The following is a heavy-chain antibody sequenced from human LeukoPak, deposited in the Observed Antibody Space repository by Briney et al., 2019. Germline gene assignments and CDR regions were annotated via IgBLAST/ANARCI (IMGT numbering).Heavy chain of an antibody. J-gene: IGHJ4*02. CDR3: AKIGRDIVTTPIDY. CDR1: GFTFSSYA. V-gene: IGHV3-23*01. CDR2: ISGSGDGT. D-gene: IGHD5-12*01. Sequence: PGGSLRLSCVASGFTFSSYAMSWVRQAPGKGLEWVSAISGSGDGTFYADFVKGRFTISRDNANSTLYLQMDSLTAEDTAVYYCAKIGRDIVTTPIDYWGQGTLVTVPS.